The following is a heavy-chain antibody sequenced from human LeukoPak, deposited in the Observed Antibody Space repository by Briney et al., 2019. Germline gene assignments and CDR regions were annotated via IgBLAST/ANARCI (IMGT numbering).Heavy chain of an antibody. Sequence: PSETLSLTCALSGYSICSGFDWGWIRQPPGKGLEWIASLYHSGSTYSSPSLKSRVTISIATSKSQFSLKLSSVTAADTAVYYCARTDFNLGAGTYYFDYWGQGTLVTVSS. CDR1: GYSICSGFD. CDR3: ARTDFNLGAGTYYFDY. V-gene: IGHV4-38-2*01. D-gene: IGHD6-19*01. CDR2: LYHSGST. J-gene: IGHJ4*02.